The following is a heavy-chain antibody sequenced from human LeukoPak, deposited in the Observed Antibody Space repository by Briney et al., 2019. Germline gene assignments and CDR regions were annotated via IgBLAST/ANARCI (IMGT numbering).Heavy chain of an antibody. V-gene: IGHV3-49*04. CDR2: IRSKAYGGTT. J-gene: IGHJ4*02. CDR3: TRGRCSYGLPDGY. Sequence: SGGSLRLSCTASGFTFGDYAMSWVRQAPGKGLEWVGFIRSKAYGGTTEYAASVKGRFTISRDDSKSIAYLQMNSLKTEDTAVYYCTRGRCSYGLPDGYWGQGTLVTVSS. D-gene: IGHD5-18*01. CDR1: GFTFGDYA.